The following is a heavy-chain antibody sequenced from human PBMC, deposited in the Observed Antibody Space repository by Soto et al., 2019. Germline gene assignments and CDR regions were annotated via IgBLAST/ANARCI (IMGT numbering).Heavy chain of an antibody. CDR3: ARVAKGLCSGGSCYPRYNWFDP. Sequence: QVQLVQSGAEVKKPGASVKVSCKASGYTFTSYDTNWVRQATGQGLEWMGWMNPNSGNTGYAQKFQGRVTMTRNTSISTAYMELSSLRSEDTAVYYCARVAKGLCSGGSCYPRYNWFDPWGQGTLVTVSS. V-gene: IGHV1-8*01. D-gene: IGHD2-15*01. CDR1: GYTFTSYD. CDR2: MNPNSGNT. J-gene: IGHJ5*02.